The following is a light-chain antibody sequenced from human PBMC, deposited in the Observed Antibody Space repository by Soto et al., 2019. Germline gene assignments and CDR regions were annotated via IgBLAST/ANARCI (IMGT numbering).Light chain of an antibody. Sequence: QSVLTQPASVSGSPGQSITISCTGTSSDVGNYNLVSWYQQHPGKAPKLMIYEGSKRPSGDSNRFSGSKSGNTASLTISILQAEDEADYYCCSYAGSSTYVFGSGTKVTVL. J-gene: IGLJ1*01. CDR1: SSDVGNYNL. CDR3: CSYAGSSTYV. CDR2: EGS. V-gene: IGLV2-23*01.